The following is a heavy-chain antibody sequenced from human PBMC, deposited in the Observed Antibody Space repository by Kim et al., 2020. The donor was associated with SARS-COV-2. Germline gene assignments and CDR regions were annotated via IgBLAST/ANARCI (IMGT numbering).Heavy chain of an antibody. J-gene: IGHJ5*02. CDR3: ARDGRPPEITIFGVVPTGWFDP. D-gene: IGHD3-3*01. V-gene: IGHV3-48*03. CDR2: ISSSGSTI. CDR1: GFTFSSYE. Sequence: GGSLRLSCAASGFTFSSYEMNWVRQAPGKGLEWVSYISSSGSTIYYADSVKGRFTISRDNAKNSLYLQMNSLRAEDTAVYYCARDGRPPEITIFGVVPTGWFDPWGQGTLAT.